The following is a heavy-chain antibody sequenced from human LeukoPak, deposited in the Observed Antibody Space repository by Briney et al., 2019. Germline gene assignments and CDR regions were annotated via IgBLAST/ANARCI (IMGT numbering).Heavy chain of an antibody. J-gene: IGHJ5*02. CDR1: GGSINSTGYF. Sequence: SETLSLTCSVSGGSINSTGYFWGWIRQPPGKGLEWIGYIYYSGSTNYNPSLKSRVTISVDTSKNQFSLKLSSVTAADTAVYYCARESVGATSWGNWFDPWGQGTLVTVSS. V-gene: IGHV4-61*08. CDR3: ARESVGATSWGNWFDP. CDR2: IYYSGST. D-gene: IGHD1-26*01.